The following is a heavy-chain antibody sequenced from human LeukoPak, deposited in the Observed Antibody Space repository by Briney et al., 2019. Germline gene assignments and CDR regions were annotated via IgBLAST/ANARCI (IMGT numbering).Heavy chain of an antibody. Sequence: PSETLSLTCTVSGVSISSYYWSWLRQPPGKGLEWIGYIYYSGSTNYNPSLKSRVTISVDTSKNQFSLKLSSVTAADTAVYYCARATMEIAAAGSAFDIWGQGTMVTVSS. J-gene: IGHJ3*02. CDR1: GVSISSYY. CDR3: ARATMEIAAAGSAFDI. D-gene: IGHD6-13*01. V-gene: IGHV4-59*01. CDR2: IYYSGST.